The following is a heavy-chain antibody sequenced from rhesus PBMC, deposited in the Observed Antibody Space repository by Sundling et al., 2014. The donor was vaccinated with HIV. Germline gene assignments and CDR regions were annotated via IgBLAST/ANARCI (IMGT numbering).Heavy chain of an antibody. J-gene: IGHJ3*01. CDR2: IYSKSEST. Sequence: QLQLQESGPGLVKPSETLSLICAVSGGSISSSYWSWIRQAPGKGLEWIGSIYSKSESTNYNPSLKSRVIISKDTSKNQFSLKLSSVTAADTAVYYCARTGPWTGYYSFDYWGQGLRVTVSS. CDR3: ARTGPWTGYYSFDY. CDR1: GGSISSSY. D-gene: IGHD3-3*01. V-gene: IGHV4S13*01.